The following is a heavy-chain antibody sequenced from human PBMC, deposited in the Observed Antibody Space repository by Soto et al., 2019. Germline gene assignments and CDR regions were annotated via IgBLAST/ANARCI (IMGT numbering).Heavy chain of an antibody. CDR3: AKDWGTTGDGLLKGFLDV. CDR1: GFSISETA. Sequence: QVQLVESRGGVAQPGRSLRLSCTASGFSISETAIHRVRQTPDKGLEWVAIIWYDGSEQYYADSVKGRFTISRDNSKNTVYLQMNSLRVDDTSVYYCAKDWGTTGDGLLKGFLDVWGRGTQVTVFS. V-gene: IGHV3-33*06. CDR2: IWYDGSEQ. J-gene: IGHJ2*01. D-gene: IGHD7-27*01.